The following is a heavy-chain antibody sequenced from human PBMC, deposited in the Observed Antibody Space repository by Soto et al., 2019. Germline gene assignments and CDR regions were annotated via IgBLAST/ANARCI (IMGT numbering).Heavy chain of an antibody. J-gene: IGHJ3*02. CDR3: ARAYCSSTSCYVAFDI. D-gene: IGHD2-2*01. CDR2: INPNSGGT. V-gene: IGHV1-2*04. Sequence: ASVKVSCKASGYTFTGYYMHWVRQAPGQGLEWMGWINPNSGGTNYAQKFQGWVTMTRDTSISTAYMELSRLRSDDTAVYYCARAYCSSTSCYVAFDIWCQGTMITVSS. CDR1: GYTFTGYY.